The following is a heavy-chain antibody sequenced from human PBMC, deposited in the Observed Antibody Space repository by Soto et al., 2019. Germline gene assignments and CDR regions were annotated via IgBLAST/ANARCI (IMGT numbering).Heavy chain of an antibody. Sequence: GASVKVSCKASGYTFTSYYMHWVRQAPGQGLEWMGIINPSGGSTSYAQKFQGRVTMTRDTSTSTVYMELSSLRSEDTAVYYCARGTLIRSGPDNYYYYYMDVWGKGTTVTVSS. D-gene: IGHD6-25*01. CDR1: GYTFTSYY. CDR3: ARGTLIRSGPDNYYYYYMDV. CDR2: INPSGGST. V-gene: IGHV1-46*03. J-gene: IGHJ6*03.